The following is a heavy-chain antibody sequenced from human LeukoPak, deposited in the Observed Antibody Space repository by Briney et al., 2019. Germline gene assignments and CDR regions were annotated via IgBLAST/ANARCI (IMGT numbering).Heavy chain of an antibody. CDR2: INPSGGST. D-gene: IGHD2-8*01. J-gene: IGHJ4*02. V-gene: IGHV1-46*01. CDR1: GYTFTSYY. CDR3: ARGVKYGQPDY. Sequence: ASVTVSCKASGYTFTSYYMHWVRRAPGQGLEWMGIINPSGGSTSYAQKFQGRVTMTRDMSTSTVYMELSSLRSEDTAVYYCARGVKYGQPDYWGQGTLVTVSS.